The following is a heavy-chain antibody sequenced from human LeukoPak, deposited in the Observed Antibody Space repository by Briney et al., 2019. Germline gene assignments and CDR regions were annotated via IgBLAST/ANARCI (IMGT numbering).Heavy chain of an antibody. V-gene: IGHV1-69*04. CDR2: IIPIFGIA. CDR1: GGTFSSYA. J-gene: IGHJ4*02. CDR3: ARAIEMATIAWYFDY. Sequence: GASVKVSCKASGGTFSSYAISWVRQAPGQGLEWMGRIIPIFGIANYAQKFQGRVTITADKSTSTAYMELSSLRSEDTAVYYCARAIEMATIAWYFDYWSQGTLVTVSS. D-gene: IGHD5-24*01.